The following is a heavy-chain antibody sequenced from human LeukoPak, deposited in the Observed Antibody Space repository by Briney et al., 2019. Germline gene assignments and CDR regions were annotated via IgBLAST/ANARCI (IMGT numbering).Heavy chain of an antibody. CDR1: RFTFSTYW. D-gene: IGHD2-21*01. J-gene: IGHJ4*02. CDR3: ARRTVVAREDY. CDR2: INQDGSEK. Sequence: GSLRLSCAASRFTFSTYWMSWVRQSPGKGLEWVANINQDGSEKNYVDSVKGRFTISRDNAKNSLSLQMNTLGAEDTAVYYCARRTVVAREDYWGQGTLVTVSS. V-gene: IGHV3-7*01.